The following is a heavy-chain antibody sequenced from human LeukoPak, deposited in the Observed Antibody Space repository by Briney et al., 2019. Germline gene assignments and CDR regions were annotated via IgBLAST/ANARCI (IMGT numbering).Heavy chain of an antibody. Sequence: GESLKISCKGSGYSFTGYWIGWVRQMPGKGLEWMGIIYPGDSDTRYSPSFQGQVTISADKSISTAYLQWSSLKASDTAMYYCARTRTEWLDAFDIWGQGTMVTVSS. CDR3: ARTRTEWLDAFDI. D-gene: IGHD3-3*01. V-gene: IGHV5-51*01. CDR1: GYSFTGYW. J-gene: IGHJ3*02. CDR2: IYPGDSDT.